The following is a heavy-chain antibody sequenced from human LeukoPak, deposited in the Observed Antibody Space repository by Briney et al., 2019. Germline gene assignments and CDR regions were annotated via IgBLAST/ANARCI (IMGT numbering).Heavy chain of an antibody. CDR3: AIVVVTIRTTGYYYYGMDV. D-gene: IGHD3-22*01. V-gene: IGHV1-69*13. Sequence: ASVKVSCKASGGTFSSYAISWVRQAPGRGLEWMGGIIPIFGTANYAQKFQGRVTITADESTSTAYMELSSLRSEDTAVYYCAIVVVTIRTTGYYYYGMDVWGQGTTVTVSS. CDR2: IIPIFGTA. CDR1: GGTFSSYA. J-gene: IGHJ6*02.